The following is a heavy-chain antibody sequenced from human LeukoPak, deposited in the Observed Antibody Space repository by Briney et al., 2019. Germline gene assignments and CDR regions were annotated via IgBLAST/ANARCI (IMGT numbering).Heavy chain of an antibody. D-gene: IGHD3-22*01. J-gene: IGHJ3*02. CDR1: GGSISSYY. CDR3: ATEYDSSGYYPGDAFDI. Sequence: SETLSLTCTVSGGSISSYYWSWVRQPPGEGLEWIGYIYHIGRTNYNPSLKSRVNLSVDMAKNQISLKMSSVTAADTAVYYCATEYDSSGYYPGDAFDIWGQGTMVTVSS. CDR2: IYHIGRT. V-gene: IGHV4-59*01.